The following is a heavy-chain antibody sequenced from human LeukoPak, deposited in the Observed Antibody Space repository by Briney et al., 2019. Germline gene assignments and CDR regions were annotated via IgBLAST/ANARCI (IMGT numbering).Heavy chain of an antibody. Sequence: SQTLSLTCTVSGGSVSSGAYYWSWIRQHPGKGLEWIGYIYYSGSSYYNPSLRSRVTISVDTSKNHFSLKLSSVTAADTAVYYCARNRDGYNSFDYWGQGTLVTVSS. CDR2: IYYSGSS. CDR1: GGSVSSGAYY. D-gene: IGHD5-24*01. V-gene: IGHV4-31*03. J-gene: IGHJ4*02. CDR3: ARNRDGYNSFDY.